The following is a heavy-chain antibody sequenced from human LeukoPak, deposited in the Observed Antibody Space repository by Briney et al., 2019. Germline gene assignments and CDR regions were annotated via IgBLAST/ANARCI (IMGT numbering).Heavy chain of an antibody. V-gene: IGHV1-18*01. CDR1: GYTFTSYG. D-gene: IGHD6-13*01. CDR2: ISAYNGNT. Sequence: ASVKVSCKASGYTFTSYGISWVRQAPGQGLEWMGWISAYNGNTNYAQKLQGRVTMTTDTSTSTAYMELRSLRSDDTAVYYCARDVSSSRYTNWFDPWGQGTLVTVSS. J-gene: IGHJ5*02. CDR3: ARDVSSSRYTNWFDP.